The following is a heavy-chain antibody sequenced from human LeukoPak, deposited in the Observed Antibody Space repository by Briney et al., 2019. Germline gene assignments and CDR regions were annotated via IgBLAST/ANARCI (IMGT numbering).Heavy chain of an antibody. D-gene: IGHD3-22*01. Sequence: GGSLRLSCAASGFTFSSYSMNWVRQAPGKGLEWVSYISSSSSTIYYADSVKGRFTISRDNAKNSLYLQMNSLRDEDTAVYYCARAPPYYCDSGGSDAFDIWGQGTMVTVSS. V-gene: IGHV3-48*02. CDR2: ISSSSSTI. CDR3: ARAPPYYCDSGGSDAFDI. CDR1: GFTFSSYS. J-gene: IGHJ3*02.